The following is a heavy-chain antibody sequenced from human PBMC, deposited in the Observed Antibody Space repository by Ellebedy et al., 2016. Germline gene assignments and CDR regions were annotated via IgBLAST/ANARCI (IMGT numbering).Heavy chain of an antibody. V-gene: IGHV3-30*18. CDR3: AKGPYSGSYYFDY. CDR2: ISYGGSNK. J-gene: IGHJ4*02. CDR1: GFTFSSYG. Sequence: GGSLRLXXAASGFTFSSYGMHWVRQAPGKGLEWVAVISYGGSNKYYADSVKGRFTISRDNSKNTLYLQMNSLRAEDTAVYYCAKGPYSGSYYFDYWGQGTLVTVSS. D-gene: IGHD1-26*01.